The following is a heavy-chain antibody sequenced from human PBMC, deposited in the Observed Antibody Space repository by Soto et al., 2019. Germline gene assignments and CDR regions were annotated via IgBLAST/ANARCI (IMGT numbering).Heavy chain of an antibody. J-gene: IGHJ4*02. D-gene: IGHD6-13*01. CDR3: ASLSMQLASDLDY. Sequence: SETLSLTCTVSGGSISSGDYYWSWIRQPPGKGLEWIGYIYYSGSTYYNPSLKSRVTISVDTSKNQFSLKLSSVTAADTAVYYCASLSMQLASDLDYWGQGTLVTVSS. CDR1: GGSISSGDYY. V-gene: IGHV4-30-4*01. CDR2: IYYSGST.